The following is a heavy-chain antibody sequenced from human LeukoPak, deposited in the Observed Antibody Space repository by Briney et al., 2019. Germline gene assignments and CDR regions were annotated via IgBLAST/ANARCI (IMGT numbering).Heavy chain of an antibody. V-gene: IGHV3-53*01. CDR3: AARGCSTTSCYGGLFDY. J-gene: IGHJ4*02. Sequence: GGSLRLSCAASGLSVSSKYMNWARQAPGKGLEWVSLLYSGGSTYYADSVKGRFTISRDSSKNTVYLQMNSLRAEDTAVYYCAARGCSTTSCYGGLFDYWGQGTLVTVSS. CDR2: LYSGGST. CDR1: GLSVSSKY. D-gene: IGHD2-2*01.